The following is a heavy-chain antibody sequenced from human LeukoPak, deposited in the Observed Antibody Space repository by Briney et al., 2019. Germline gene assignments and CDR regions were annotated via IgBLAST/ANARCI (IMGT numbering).Heavy chain of an antibody. D-gene: IGHD3-22*01. Sequence: GSSVKVSCKASGGTFSSYAISWVRRAPGQGLEWMGGIIPIFGTANYAQKFQGRVTITTDESTSTAYMELSSLRSEDTAVYYCARHASGYFQYYFDYWGQGTPVTVSS. J-gene: IGHJ4*02. CDR2: IIPIFGTA. CDR3: ARHASGYFQYYFDY. V-gene: IGHV1-69*05. CDR1: GGTFSSYA.